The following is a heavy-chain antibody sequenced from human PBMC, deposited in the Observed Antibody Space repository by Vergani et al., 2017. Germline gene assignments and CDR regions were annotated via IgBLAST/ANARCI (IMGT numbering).Heavy chain of an antibody. D-gene: IGHD6-13*01. CDR2: IYYSGST. Sequence: QVQLQESGPGLVKPSETLSLTCTVSGGSISSYYWSWIRQPPGKGLEWIGYIYYSGSTNYNPSLRSRVTISVDTSKNQFSLKRSSVTAADTAVYYGARGYSSSWAYYYYYYGMDVWGQGTTVTVSS. CDR3: ARGYSSSWAYYYYYYGMDV. V-gene: IGHV4-59*01. CDR1: GGSISSYY. J-gene: IGHJ6*02.